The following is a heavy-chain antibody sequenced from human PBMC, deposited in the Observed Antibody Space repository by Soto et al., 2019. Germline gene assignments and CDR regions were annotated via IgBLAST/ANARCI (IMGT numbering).Heavy chain of an antibody. J-gene: IGHJ6*02. Sequence: QVQLVESGGGVIQPGTSLSLSCGSSGFTFRSFGMYWVRQAPGKGLEWVAVVSYDGNHKYYADSVKGRFTVSRDNAKNMLDLQMNSLRGEGTAVYYCAKDVGEQLVLNYGMDVWGQGTTVTVSS. V-gene: IGHV3-30*18. CDR1: GFTFRSFG. D-gene: IGHD6-13*01. CDR2: VSYDGNHK. CDR3: AKDVGEQLVLNYGMDV.